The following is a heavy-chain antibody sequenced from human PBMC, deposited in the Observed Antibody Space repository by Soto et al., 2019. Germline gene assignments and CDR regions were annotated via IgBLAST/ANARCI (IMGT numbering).Heavy chain of an antibody. V-gene: IGHV3-30-3*01. J-gene: IGHJ6*02. CDR2: ISYDGSNK. CDR3: ARDLVMGSSSWLYYYYYGMDV. D-gene: IGHD6-13*01. CDR1: GFTFSSHA. Sequence: QVQLVESGGGVVQPGRSLRLSCAASGFTFSSHAMHWVRQAPGKGLEWVAVISYDGSNKYYADSVKGRFTISRDNSKNTLYLQMNSLRAEDTAVYYCARDLVMGSSSWLYYYYYGMDVWGQGTTVTVSS.